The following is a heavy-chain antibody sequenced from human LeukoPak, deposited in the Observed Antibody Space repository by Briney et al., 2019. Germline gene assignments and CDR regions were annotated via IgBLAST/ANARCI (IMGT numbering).Heavy chain of an antibody. CDR2: INTNTGNP. J-gene: IGHJ3*02. D-gene: IGHD5-12*01. V-gene: IGHV7-4-1*02. CDR3: ARDIVATISQDAFDI. CDR1: GYTFTSYA. Sequence: ASVKVSCKASGYTFTSYAMNWVRQAPGQGLEWMGWINTNTGNPTYAQGFTGRFVFSLDTSVSTAYLQISSLKAEDTAVYYCARDIVATISQDAFDIWGQGTMVTVSS.